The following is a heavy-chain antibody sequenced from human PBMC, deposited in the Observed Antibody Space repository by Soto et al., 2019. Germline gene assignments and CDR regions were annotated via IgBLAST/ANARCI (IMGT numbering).Heavy chain of an antibody. CDR2: FDPEGGET. CDR1: GYTLTELS. D-gene: IGHD2-15*01. V-gene: IGHV1-24*01. J-gene: IGHJ6*01. CDR3: ARENYCSGGSCYSVPLYYYYGMDV. Sequence: GASVKVSCKVSGYTLTELSMHWVRQAPGKGLEWMGGFDPEGGETIYAQKFQGRVTMTEDTSTNTAYMELSSLRSEDTAVYYCARENYCSGGSCYSVPLYYYYGMDVWGQGTTVTVSS.